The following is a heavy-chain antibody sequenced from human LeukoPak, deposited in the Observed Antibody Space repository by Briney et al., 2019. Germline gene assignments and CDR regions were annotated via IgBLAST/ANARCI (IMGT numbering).Heavy chain of an antibody. V-gene: IGHV1-24*01. CDR2: FDPEDGET. J-gene: IGHJ4*02. D-gene: IGHD6-13*01. Sequence: ASVKVSCKASGYTFTGYYLHWVRQAPGKGLEWMGGFDPEDGETIYAQKFQGRVTMTEDTSTDTAYMELSSLRSEDTAVYYCATQRWAAGTDYFDYWGQGTLVTVSS. CDR3: ATQRWAAGTDYFDY. CDR1: GYTFTGYY.